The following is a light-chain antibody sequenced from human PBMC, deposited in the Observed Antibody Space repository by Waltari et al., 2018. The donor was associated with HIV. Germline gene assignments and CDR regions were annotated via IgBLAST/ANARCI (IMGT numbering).Light chain of an antibody. CDR1: SGSVSASYR. V-gene: IGLV8-61*01. J-gene: IGLJ3*02. CDR2: STN. Sequence: QTVVTQEPSFSVSPGGTVTPTCGFSSGSVSASYRPSWYQQTPGQAPRTLIYSTNTRSSGVPDRFSGSILGNKAALTITGAQADDESVYYCSLYMGGGIWVFGGGTKLTVL. CDR3: SLYMGGGIWV.